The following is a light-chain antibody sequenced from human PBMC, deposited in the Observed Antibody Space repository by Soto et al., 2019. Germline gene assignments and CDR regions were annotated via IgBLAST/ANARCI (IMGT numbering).Light chain of an antibody. J-gene: IGKJ4*01. Sequence: DIQMTQSPSSVSASVGDRVTITCRASQGFSTWLAWHRRKPGRAPEFLLYSASRLHSGVQSRFTGSGSGTDFTRTISSLQPEDFATDYCQQANIFPRTFGGGTEVEIK. CDR2: SAS. CDR3: QQANIFPRT. CDR1: QGFSTW. V-gene: IGKV1-12*01.